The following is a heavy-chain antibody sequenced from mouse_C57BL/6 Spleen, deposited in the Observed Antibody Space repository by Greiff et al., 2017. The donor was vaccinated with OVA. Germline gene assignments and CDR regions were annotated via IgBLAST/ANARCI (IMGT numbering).Heavy chain of an antibody. CDR1: GFTFSSYA. Sequence: EVQRVESGGGLVKPGGSLKLSCAASGFTFSSYAMSWVRQTPEKRLEWVATISDGGSYTYYPDNVKGRFTISRDNAKNNLYLQMSHLKSEDTAMYYCARDPLDYWGQGTTLTVSS. V-gene: IGHV5-4*01. CDR3: ARDPLDY. J-gene: IGHJ2*01. CDR2: ISDGGSYT.